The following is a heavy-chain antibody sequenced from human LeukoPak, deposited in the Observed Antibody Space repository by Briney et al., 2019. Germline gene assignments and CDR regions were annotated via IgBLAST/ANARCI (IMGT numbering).Heavy chain of an antibody. Sequence: SETLSLTCTVSGGSISSHNYFWGCIRQPPGKGLEWIGSVYSSGSTYYNPSLKSRVTMSINTSMNQFSLKLSSVTAADTAVHYCARLAGYFYDSSAYPKLSSLIDYWGQGTLVTVSS. CDR1: GGSISSHNYF. D-gene: IGHD3-22*01. CDR3: ARLAGYFYDSSAYPKLSSLIDY. CDR2: VYSSGST. J-gene: IGHJ4*02. V-gene: IGHV4-39*01.